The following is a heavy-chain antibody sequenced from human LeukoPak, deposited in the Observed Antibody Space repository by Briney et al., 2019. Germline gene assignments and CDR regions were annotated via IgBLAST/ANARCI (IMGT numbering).Heavy chain of an antibody. V-gene: IGHV3-21*01. J-gene: IGHJ4*02. CDR2: ISSSSSYI. CDR3: ARDRGVTASNFDY. Sequence: GGSLRLSCAASGFTFSSYSMNWVRQAPGKGLEWVSSISSSSSYICYADSVKGRFTISRDNAKNSLYLQMNSLRAEDTAVYYCARDRGVTASNFDYWGQGNLVTVSS. CDR1: GFTFSSYS. D-gene: IGHD2-21*02.